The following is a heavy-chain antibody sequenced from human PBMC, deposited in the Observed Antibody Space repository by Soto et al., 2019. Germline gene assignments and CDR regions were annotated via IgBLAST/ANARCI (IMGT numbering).Heavy chain of an antibody. Sequence: QVQLVQSGAEMKKPGSSVKVSCQSSGGTFNTYAMNWVRQAPGQGPEWMGDISPMFGAANYAPKLQGRVTITADESTGTSYMTWSSLTSEDTALYFCAREVQVQTPAFVYWGQGTLVTVSS. D-gene: IGHD3-10*01. V-gene: IGHV1-69*19. CDR1: GGTFNTYA. CDR2: ISPMFGAA. J-gene: IGHJ4*02. CDR3: AREVQVQTPAFVY.